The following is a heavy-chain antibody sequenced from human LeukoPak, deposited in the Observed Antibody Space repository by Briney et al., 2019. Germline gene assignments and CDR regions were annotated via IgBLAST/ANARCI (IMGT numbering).Heavy chain of an antibody. CDR3: ARVQEDYGDYVFVYYGMDV. V-gene: IGHV3-33*01. Sequence: GRPLRLSCAASGFTFSSYGMHWVRQAPGKGLEWVAVIWYDGSNKYYADSVKGRFTISRDNSKNTLYLQMNSLRAEDTAVYYCARVQEDYGDYVFVYYGMDVWGQGTTVTVSS. J-gene: IGHJ6*02. CDR1: GFTFSSYG. CDR2: IWYDGSNK. D-gene: IGHD4-17*01.